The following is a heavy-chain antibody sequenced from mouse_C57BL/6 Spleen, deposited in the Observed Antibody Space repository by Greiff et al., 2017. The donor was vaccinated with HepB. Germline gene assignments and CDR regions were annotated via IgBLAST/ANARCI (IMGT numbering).Heavy chain of an antibody. CDR2: IYPGSGST. D-gene: IGHD2-5*01. CDR3: ARWSSYYSNYAWFAY. Sequence: QVQLQQPGAELVKPGASVKMSCKASGYTFTSYWITWVKQRPGQGLEWIGDIYPGSGSTNYNKKFKSKATLTVDTSSSTAYMQLSSLTSEDSAVYYCARWSSYYSNYAWFAYWGQGTLVTVSA. V-gene: IGHV1-55*01. CDR1: GYTFTSYW. J-gene: IGHJ3*01.